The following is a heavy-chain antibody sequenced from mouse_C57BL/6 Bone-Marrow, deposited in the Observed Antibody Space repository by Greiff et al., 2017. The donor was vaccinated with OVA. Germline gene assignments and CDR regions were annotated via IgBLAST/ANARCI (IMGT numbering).Heavy chain of an antibody. D-gene: IGHD2-4*01. Sequence: VQLQQSGAELVKPGASVKISCTASGYAFSSYWMNWVKQRPGKGLEWIGQIYPGDGDTNYNGKFKGKATLTADKSSSTAYLQLSSLTSEDSAVYYCAKLYDYDDYFDYWGQGTTLTVSS. J-gene: IGHJ2*01. CDR1: GYAFSSYW. V-gene: IGHV1-80*01. CDR3: AKLYDYDDYFDY. CDR2: IYPGDGDT.